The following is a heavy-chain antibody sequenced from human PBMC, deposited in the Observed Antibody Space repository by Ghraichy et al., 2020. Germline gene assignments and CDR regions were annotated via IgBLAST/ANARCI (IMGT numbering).Heavy chain of an antibody. CDR3: STGAGRVVGGFYFDF. CDR1: VFTFSNAW. J-gene: IGHJ4*02. V-gene: IGHV3-15*01. CDR2: IKTISEGGTT. D-gene: IGHD2-15*01. Sequence: LSLTCASSVFTFSNAWMSWVRQAPGKGLECVGRIKTISEGGTTDYAPPVKGRFTISRDDSKNTVFLQLDTLKTEDTGRNCCSTGAGRVVGGFYFDFWGPGPVVPSSS.